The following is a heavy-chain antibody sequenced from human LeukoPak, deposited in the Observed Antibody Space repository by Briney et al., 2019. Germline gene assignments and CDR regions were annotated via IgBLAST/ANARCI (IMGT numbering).Heavy chain of an antibody. Sequence: ASVKVSCTASGYTFTGYYMHWVRQAPGQGLEWMGRINPNSGGTNYAQKFQGRVTMTRDTSISTAYMELSRLRSDDTAVYYCARGGGSGSYYYFDYWGQGTLVTVSS. CDR3: ARGGGSGSYYYFDY. CDR1: GYTFTGYY. CDR2: INPNSGGT. J-gene: IGHJ4*02. D-gene: IGHD3-10*01. V-gene: IGHV1-2*06.